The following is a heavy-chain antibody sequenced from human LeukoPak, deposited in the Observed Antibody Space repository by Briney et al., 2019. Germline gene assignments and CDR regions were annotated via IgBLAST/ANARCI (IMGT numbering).Heavy chain of an antibody. D-gene: IGHD2-2*01. J-gene: IGHJ3*02. V-gene: IGHV4-59*01. CDR3: ARGRGYCSSTSCLPFDAFDI. CDR1: GGSISTYY. CDR2: VSSNEGT. Sequence: SEILSLTCTVSGGSISTYYWGWIRQPPGKGLEWIGYVSSNEGTNYNPSLKSRVTISVDTSKNQFSLKLSSVTAADTAVYYCARGRGYCSSTSCLPFDAFDIWGQGTMVTVSS.